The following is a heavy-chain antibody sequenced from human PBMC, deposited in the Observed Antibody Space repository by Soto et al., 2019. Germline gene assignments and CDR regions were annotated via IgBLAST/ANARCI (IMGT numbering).Heavy chain of an antibody. CDR3: AKVFSPELGNYFDH. V-gene: IGHV3-23*01. Sequence: GGSLRLSCAASGFTFSTYAMNWVRQAPGKGLEWVSAISNSFSDGNTHYADSVKGRFTISRDDDKNTVFLEMNSLRGEDTAVYYCAKVFSPELGNYFDHWGQGTLVTV. J-gene: IGHJ4*02. CDR1: GFTFSTYA. D-gene: IGHD1-7*01. CDR2: ISNSFSDGNT.